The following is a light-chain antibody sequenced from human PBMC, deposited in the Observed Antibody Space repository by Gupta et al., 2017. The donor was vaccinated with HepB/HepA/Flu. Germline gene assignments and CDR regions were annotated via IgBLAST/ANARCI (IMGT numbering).Light chain of an antibody. J-gene: IGKJ5*01. CDR3: QQYGSSMP. Sequence: EIVLTQSPGTLSLSPGERVTLSCRASQSVSNNYLAWYQQKPGQALRLLIYDAYSRATGIPDRFSGSGSGTDFTLTITRLEPEDSAVYYCQQYGSSMPFGQGTRLEVK. V-gene: IGKV3-20*01. CDR1: QSVSNNY. CDR2: DAY.